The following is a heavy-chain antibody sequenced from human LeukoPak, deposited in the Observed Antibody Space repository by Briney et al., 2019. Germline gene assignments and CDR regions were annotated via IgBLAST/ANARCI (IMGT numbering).Heavy chain of an antibody. CDR2: INHSGST. V-gene: IGHV4-34*01. D-gene: IGHD1-26*01. Sequence: SETLSLTCAVYGGSFSGYYWSWIRQPPGKGLEWIGEINHSGSTNYNPSLKSRVTISVDTSKNQFSLKLSSVTAAHTAVYYCARSSVGALVFQHWGQGTLVTVSS. J-gene: IGHJ1*01. CDR1: GGSFSGYY. CDR3: ARSSVGALVFQH.